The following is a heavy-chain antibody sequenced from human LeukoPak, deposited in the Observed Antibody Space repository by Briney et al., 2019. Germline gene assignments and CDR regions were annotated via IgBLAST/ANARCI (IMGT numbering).Heavy chain of an antibody. CDR1: GFTFSSNW. V-gene: IGHV3-74*01. D-gene: IGHD1-26*01. Sequence: TGGSLRLSCAASGFTFSSNWMHWVRHAPGKGLAWVSRINEDGSTTNYADSVKGRSTIFRDNAKNTLYLQMNSLRAEDTAVYYCVRDLGGRSGHWGQGTLVTVSS. CDR2: INEDGSTT. CDR3: VRDLGGRSGH. J-gene: IGHJ4*02.